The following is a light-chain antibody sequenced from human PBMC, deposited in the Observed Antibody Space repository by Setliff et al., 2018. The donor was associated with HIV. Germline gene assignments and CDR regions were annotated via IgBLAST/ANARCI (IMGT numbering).Light chain of an antibody. CDR1: SSNIGNYNL. CDR2: EDN. V-gene: IGLV2-23*02. J-gene: IGLJ2*01. CDR3: CSYAGRNTFHMI. Sequence: QSVLTQPAAVSGSPGQSITISCTGSSSNIGNYNLVSWYQQVPGKAPRLMIFEDNKRPSGVSDRFSGSKSGYTAPLTISGLQAGDEADYYCCSYAGRNTFHMIFGGGTKVTVL.